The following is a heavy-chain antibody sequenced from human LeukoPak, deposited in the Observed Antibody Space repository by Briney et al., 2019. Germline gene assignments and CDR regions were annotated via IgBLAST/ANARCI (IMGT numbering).Heavy chain of an antibody. Sequence: ASVKVSCKASGYTFTSYGISWVRQAPGQGLEWMGWISAYNGNTNYAQKLQGRVTMTTDTSTSTAYMELRRLRSDDAAVYYCARDKATDYYGSGSYQNWFDPWGQGTLVTVPS. CDR2: ISAYNGNT. D-gene: IGHD3-10*01. CDR3: ARDKATDYYGSGSYQNWFDP. J-gene: IGHJ5*02. CDR1: GYTFTSYG. V-gene: IGHV1-18*01.